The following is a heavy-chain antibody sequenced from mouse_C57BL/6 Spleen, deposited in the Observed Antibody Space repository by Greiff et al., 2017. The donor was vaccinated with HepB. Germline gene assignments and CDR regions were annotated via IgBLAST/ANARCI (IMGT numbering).Heavy chain of an antibody. CDR3: ARDGSSLYYFDY. J-gene: IGHJ2*01. CDR1: GFSLTSYG. D-gene: IGHD1-1*01. CDR2: IWSGGST. V-gene: IGHV2-2*01. Sequence: QVHVKQSGPGLVQPSQSLSITCTVSGFSLTSYGVHWVRQSPGKGLEWLGVIWSGGSTDYNASFISRLSISKDKSKSQVFFKMNSLQADDTAIYYCARDGSSLYYFDYWGQGTTLTVSS.